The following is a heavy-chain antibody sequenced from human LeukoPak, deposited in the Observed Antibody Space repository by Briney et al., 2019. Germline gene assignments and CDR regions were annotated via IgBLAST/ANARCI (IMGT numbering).Heavy chain of an antibody. CDR2: ISYDGSNK. CDR1: GFTFSTYG. Sequence: QTEGSLRLSCAASGFTFSTYGMHWVRQAPGKGLEWVAVISYDGSNKYYADSVKGRFTISRDNAKNSLYLQMNSLRAEDTAVYYCARDRRMGRIAAAFDPWGQGTLVTVSS. D-gene: IGHD6-6*01. V-gene: IGHV3-30*03. J-gene: IGHJ5*02. CDR3: ARDRRMGRIAAAFDP.